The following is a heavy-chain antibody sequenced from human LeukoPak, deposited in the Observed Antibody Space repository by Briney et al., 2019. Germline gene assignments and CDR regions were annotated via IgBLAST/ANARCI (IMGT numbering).Heavy chain of an antibody. J-gene: IGHJ5*02. V-gene: IGHV4-39*02. D-gene: IGHD4-17*01. CDR3: AREGSWDYGDNLNWFDP. Sequence: SETLSLTCTVSGGSISSTSYYWGWIRQPPGKGLEWIGSIYYSGSTYYNPSLKSRVTISLDTSKNQLSLKLSSVTAADTAVYYCAREGSWDYGDNLNWFDPWGQGTLVTVSS. CDR1: GGSISSTSYY. CDR2: IYYSGST.